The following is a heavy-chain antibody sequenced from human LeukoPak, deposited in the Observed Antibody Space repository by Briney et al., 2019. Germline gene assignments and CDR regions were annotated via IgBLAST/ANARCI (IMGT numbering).Heavy chain of an antibody. CDR2: IDPNSGGT. Sequence: GASVKVSCKASGYTFTGYYMHWVRQAPGQGLEWMGWIDPNSGGTTSAQKFQGRVTMTRDTSIITAYMELSRLRSDDTAVYYCARSPRYQLLYAFDIWGQGTLVTVSS. V-gene: IGHV1-2*02. CDR3: ARSPRYQLLYAFDI. D-gene: IGHD2-2*01. CDR1: GYTFTGYY. J-gene: IGHJ3*02.